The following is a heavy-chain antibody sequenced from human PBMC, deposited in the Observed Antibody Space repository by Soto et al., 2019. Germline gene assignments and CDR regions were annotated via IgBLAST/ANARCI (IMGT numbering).Heavy chain of an antibody. CDR1: GGTFSGYY. CDR2: INHSGST. J-gene: IGHJ5*02. V-gene: IGHV4-34*01. CDR3: ARVPSP. Sequence: SETLSLTWAVYGGTFSGYYWSWIRQPTGKGLEWIGEINHSGSTNYNPSLKSRVTISVDTSKNQFSLKLSSVTAADTAVYYCARVPSPWGHGTLVTVSS.